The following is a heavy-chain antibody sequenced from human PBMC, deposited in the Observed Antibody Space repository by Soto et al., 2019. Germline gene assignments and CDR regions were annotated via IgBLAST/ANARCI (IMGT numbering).Heavy chain of an antibody. CDR2: INPKSGET. D-gene: IGHD6-13*01. V-gene: IGHV1-2*06. Sequence: ASVKVSCKASGYIFTHFYIHWVRRAPGQGLEWMGLINPKSGETHYSQKFRGRVSLTRDTSTNTANMELTTLTSEDSALYYCAKGDSSTWYPLQGFDYWGQGTPVTVSS. CDR3: AKGDSSTWYPLQGFDY. CDR1: GYIFTHFY. J-gene: IGHJ4*02.